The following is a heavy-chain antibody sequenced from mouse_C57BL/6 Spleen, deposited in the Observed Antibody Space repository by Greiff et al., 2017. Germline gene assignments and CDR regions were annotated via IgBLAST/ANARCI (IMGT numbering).Heavy chain of an antibody. J-gene: IGHJ1*03. CDR1: GFTFSSYA. CDR2: ISDGGSYT. Sequence: EVHLVESGGGLVKPGGSLKLSCAASGFTFSSYAMSWVRQTPEKRLEWVATISDGGSYTYYPDNVKGRFTISRGNAKNDPYLQMSHLKSEDTARYDCARGYDYDWYFDVWGTGTTVTVSS. CDR3: ARGYDYDWYFDV. V-gene: IGHV5-4*01. D-gene: IGHD2-4*01.